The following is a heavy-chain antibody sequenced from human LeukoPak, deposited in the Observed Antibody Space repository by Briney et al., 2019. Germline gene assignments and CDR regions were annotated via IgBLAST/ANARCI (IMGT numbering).Heavy chain of an antibody. V-gene: IGHV1-2*02. Sequence: AASVKVSCKASGYTFRNYYIHWVRQAPGHGLEYMGWVNFNRGDTNYAEKFQGRVTMTRDTSISTAYMELSRLRSDDTAVYYCARDRGDGMDVWGQGTTVTVSS. J-gene: IGHJ6*02. CDR2: VNFNRGDT. CDR3: ARDRGDGMDV. CDR1: GYTFRNYY. D-gene: IGHD3-10*01.